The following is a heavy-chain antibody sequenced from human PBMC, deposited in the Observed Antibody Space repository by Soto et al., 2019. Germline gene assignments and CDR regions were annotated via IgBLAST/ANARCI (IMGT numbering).Heavy chain of an antibody. CDR3: ARHRRWQTFDY. D-gene: IGHD2-15*01. Sequence: SETLSLTCPVSCGSISSSSYYWGWIRQPPGKGLEWIGSIYYSGSTYYNPSLKSRVTISVDTSKNQFSLKLSSVTAADTAVYYCARHRRWQTFDYWGQGTLVTVSS. V-gene: IGHV4-39*01. CDR2: IYYSGST. CDR1: CGSISSSSYY. J-gene: IGHJ4*02.